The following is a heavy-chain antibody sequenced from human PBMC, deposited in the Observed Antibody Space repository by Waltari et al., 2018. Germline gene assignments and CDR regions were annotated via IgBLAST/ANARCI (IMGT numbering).Heavy chain of an antibody. CDR2: ISASTTYI. CDR1: GFMFSAYS. J-gene: IGHJ6*02. D-gene: IGHD3-16*01. CDR3: AKDNFGMGV. V-gene: IGHV3-21*01. Sequence: EPHLVESGGGLVKPGGSLRLSCEASGFMFSAYSMKWVSQAQGKGMEWDASISASTTYIYYAASVEGRLTISRDNVRNTLFLQMNSLRAEDTAVYYGAKDNFGMGVWGQGTTVTVS.